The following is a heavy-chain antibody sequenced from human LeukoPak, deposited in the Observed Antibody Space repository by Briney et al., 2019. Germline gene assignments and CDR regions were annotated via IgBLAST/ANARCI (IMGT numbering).Heavy chain of an antibody. Sequence: QTGGSLRLSCAASGFAFSSYWMHWVRQAPGKGLVWVSRINPDGSATTYADCVKGRFTISRDNAKNTVYLQMNSLSAEDTAVYYCVRALLGLDDYWGQGTLVTVSS. V-gene: IGHV3-74*03. CDR1: GFAFSSYW. CDR2: INPDGSAT. CDR3: VRALLGLDDY. D-gene: IGHD3-16*01. J-gene: IGHJ4*02.